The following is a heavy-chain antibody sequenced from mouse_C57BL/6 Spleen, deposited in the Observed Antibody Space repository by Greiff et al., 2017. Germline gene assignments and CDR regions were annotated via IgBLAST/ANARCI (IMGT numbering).Heavy chain of an antibody. CDR3: TWFYYYAMDY. CDR2: IDPENGDT. CDR1: GFNIKDDY. Sequence: EVQLQQSGAELVRPGASVKLSCTASGFNIKDDYMHWVKQRPEQGLEWIGWIDPENGDTEYASKFQGKATITADTSSNTAYLQLSSLTSEDTAVYYCTWFYYYAMDYWGQGTSGTVSS. J-gene: IGHJ4*01. V-gene: IGHV14-4*01. D-gene: IGHD2-2*01.